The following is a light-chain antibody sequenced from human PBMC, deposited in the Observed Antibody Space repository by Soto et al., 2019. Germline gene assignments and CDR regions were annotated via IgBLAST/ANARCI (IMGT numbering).Light chain of an antibody. V-gene: IGLV2-23*02. CDR3: CSYAGSSTSV. CDR1: SSDVGSYNL. CDR2: EVS. Sequence: QSALTQPASVSGSPGQSITISCTGTSSDVGSYNLVSWYQQHPGKAPKLMIYEVSKRPSGVSNRFSGSKSGNTASLTISGLQAEDEADYYCCSYAGSSTSVFGGGTKPHRP. J-gene: IGLJ2*01.